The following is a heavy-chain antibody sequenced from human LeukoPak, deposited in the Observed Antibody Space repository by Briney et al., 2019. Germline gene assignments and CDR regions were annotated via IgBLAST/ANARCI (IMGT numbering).Heavy chain of an antibody. D-gene: IGHD6-19*01. CDR1: GDSVSSNSAA. CDR2: TYYRSKWYN. CDR3: AGARDSGGWYFDY. J-gene: IGHJ4*02. V-gene: IGHV6-1*01. Sequence: SQTLSLTCAISGDSVSSNSAAWNWIRQSPSRGLEWLGRTYYRSKWYNDYGVSVKSRITINPDKSKNQFSLQLNSVSPEDAAGYYCAGARDSGGWYFDYWGQGTLVTVSS.